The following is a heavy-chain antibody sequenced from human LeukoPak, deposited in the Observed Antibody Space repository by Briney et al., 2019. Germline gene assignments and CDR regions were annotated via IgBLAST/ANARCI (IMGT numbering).Heavy chain of an antibody. CDR3: ATLGYCSSTSCWAY. V-gene: IGHV4-4*02. CDR2: IYHSGST. CDR1: GGSISSSNW. J-gene: IGHJ4*02. Sequence: SETLSLTCAVSGGSISSSNWWSWVRQPPGKGLEWIGEIYHSGSTNYNPSLKSRVTISVDKSKNQFSLKLSSVTAADTAVYYCATLGYCSSTSCWAYWGQETLVTVSS. D-gene: IGHD2-2*01.